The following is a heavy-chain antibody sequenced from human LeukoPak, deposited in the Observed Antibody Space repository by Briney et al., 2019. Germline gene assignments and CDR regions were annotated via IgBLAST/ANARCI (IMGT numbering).Heavy chain of an antibody. D-gene: IGHD3-10*01. Sequence: GGSLRLSCAVSGFTFSSYGMHWVRQAPGKGLEWVAFIRYDGSNKYYADSVKGRFTISRDNSKNTLYLQMNSLRAEDTAVYYCAKASYYGSGRSKPHFDYWGQGTLVTVSS. V-gene: IGHV3-30*02. CDR2: IRYDGSNK. CDR3: AKASYYGSGRSKPHFDY. CDR1: GFTFSSYG. J-gene: IGHJ4*02.